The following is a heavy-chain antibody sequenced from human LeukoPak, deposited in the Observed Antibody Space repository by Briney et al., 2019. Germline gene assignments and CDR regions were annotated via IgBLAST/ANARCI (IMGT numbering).Heavy chain of an antibody. V-gene: IGHV3-7*01. CDR1: GFSMSVYW. CDR2: IKQDGSER. CDR3: ARDWGAYYHFFDY. D-gene: IGHD3-22*01. J-gene: IGHJ4*02. Sequence: GGSLRLSYEASGFSMSVYWMSWVRQAPGKGLEWVGNIKQDGSERNYVDSVKGRFTISRGNAKKSLYLQMNSLRAEDTAVYYCARDWGAYYHFFDYWGQGTLVTVSS.